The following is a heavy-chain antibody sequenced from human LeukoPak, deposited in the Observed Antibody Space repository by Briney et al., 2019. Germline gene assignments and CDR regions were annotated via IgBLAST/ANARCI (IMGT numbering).Heavy chain of an antibody. Sequence: TGGSLRLSCAASGFTFSSYAMSWVRQAPGKGLEWVAFIRYDGSNKYYADSVKGRFTISRDNSKNTLYLQMNSLRAEDTAVYYCAKGTTKVLRYFDWLLAYWGQGTLVTVSS. CDR3: AKGTTKVLRYFDWLLAY. CDR2: IRYDGSNK. D-gene: IGHD3-9*01. J-gene: IGHJ4*02. CDR1: GFTFSSYA. V-gene: IGHV3-30*02.